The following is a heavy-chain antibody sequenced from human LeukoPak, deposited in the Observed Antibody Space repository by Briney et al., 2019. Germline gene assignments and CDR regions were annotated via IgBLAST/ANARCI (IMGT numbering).Heavy chain of an antibody. CDR1: GGSFSGYY. D-gene: IGHD6-13*01. J-gene: IGHJ4*02. CDR2: INHSGST. Sequence: SETLSLTCAVYGGSFSGYYWSWIRQPPGKGLEWSGEINHSGSTNYNPSLKSRVTISVDTSKNQFSLKLSSVTAADTAVYYCARSSWKAKSDYWGQGTLVTVSS. CDR3: ARSSWKAKSDY. V-gene: IGHV4-34*01.